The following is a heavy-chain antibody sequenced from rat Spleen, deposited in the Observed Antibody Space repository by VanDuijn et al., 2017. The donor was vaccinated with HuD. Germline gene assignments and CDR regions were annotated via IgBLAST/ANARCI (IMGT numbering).Heavy chain of an antibody. CDR3: TRLRVYYFDY. CDR1: GFTFNNYW. CDR2: ITNTGGST. Sequence: EVQLVESGGGLVQPGRSLKLSCVASGFTFNNYWMTWIRQAPGKGLEWVASITNTGGSTNYPDSVKGRFTISRDNAKSTLYLQMNSLRSEDTATYYCTRLRVYYFDYWGQGVMVTVSS. V-gene: IGHV5-31*01. D-gene: IGHD1-11*01. J-gene: IGHJ2*01.